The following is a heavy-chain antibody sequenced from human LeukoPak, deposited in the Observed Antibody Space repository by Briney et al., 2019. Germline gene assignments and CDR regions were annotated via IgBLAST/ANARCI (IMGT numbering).Heavy chain of an antibody. Sequence: GGTLRLSCAASGFTFSSYGMHWVRQAPGKGLEWVAVIWYDGSNKYYADSVKGRFTISRDNSKNTLYLQMNSLRAEDTAVYYCARDQWNYYYYYGMDVWGQGTTVTVSS. CDR1: GFTFSSYG. J-gene: IGHJ6*02. CDR2: IWYDGSNK. V-gene: IGHV3-33*01. CDR3: ARDQWNYYYYYGMDV. D-gene: IGHD1-1*01.